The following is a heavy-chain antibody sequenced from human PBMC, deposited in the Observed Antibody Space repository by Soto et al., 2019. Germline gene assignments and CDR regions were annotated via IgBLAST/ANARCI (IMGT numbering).Heavy chain of an antibody. Sequence: EVQLVESGGGLVQPGGSLRLSCAASGFSFSSFAMHWVRQAPGKGLEYVSALSSSGGSSYYANSVKGRFTISRVNSKSMLYLQMGSLSVEDTSVYYCARDRCINSVCYALSGFWGQGTLVTVSS. D-gene: IGHD2-8*01. CDR2: LSSSGGSS. CDR1: GFSFSSFA. V-gene: IGHV3-64*01. CDR3: ARDRCINSVCYALSGF. J-gene: IGHJ4*02.